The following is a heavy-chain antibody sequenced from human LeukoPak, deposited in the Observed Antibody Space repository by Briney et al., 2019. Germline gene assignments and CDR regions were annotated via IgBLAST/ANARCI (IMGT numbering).Heavy chain of an antibody. V-gene: IGHV1-46*01. CDR1: GDTFTRNW. J-gene: IGHJ5*02. Sequence: ASVKVSCKTSGDTFTRNWMHWIRQGPGQGLEWMGVINPTGDYTMYAQKFQGRVVVTRDMSSNTDYMELGSLRSDDTAVYYCARDHSIDDKSWWLDPWGQGTPVTVSS. D-gene: IGHD1-1*01. CDR2: INPTGDYT. CDR3: ARDHSIDDKSWWLDP.